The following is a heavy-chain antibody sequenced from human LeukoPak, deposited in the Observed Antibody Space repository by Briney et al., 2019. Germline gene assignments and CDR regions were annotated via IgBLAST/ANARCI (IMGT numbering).Heavy chain of an antibody. J-gene: IGHJ3*02. CDR2: INPSGGST. Sequence: ASVKVSCKASGYTFTSHGISWVRQAPGQGLEWMGIINPSGGSTSYAQKFQGRVTMTRDTSTSTVYMELSSLRSEDTAVYYCARENYDFWSGYSVTAFDIWGQGTMVTVSS. D-gene: IGHD3-3*01. V-gene: IGHV1-46*01. CDR1: GYTFTSHG. CDR3: ARENYDFWSGYSVTAFDI.